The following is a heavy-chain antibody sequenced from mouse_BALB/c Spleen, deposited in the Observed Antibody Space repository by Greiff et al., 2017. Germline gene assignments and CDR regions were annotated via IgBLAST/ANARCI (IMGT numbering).Heavy chain of an antibody. CDR1: GFSLTSYG. J-gene: IGHJ3*01. CDR3: ARIYYDYDEGLAY. Sequence: VKLMESGPGLVAPSQSLSITCTVSGFSLTSYGVHWVRQPPGKGLEWLGVIWAGGSTNYNSALMSRLSISKDNSKSQVFLKMNSLQTDDTAMYYCARIYYDYDEGLAYWGQGTLVTVSA. V-gene: IGHV2-9*02. CDR2: IWAGGST. D-gene: IGHD2-4*01.